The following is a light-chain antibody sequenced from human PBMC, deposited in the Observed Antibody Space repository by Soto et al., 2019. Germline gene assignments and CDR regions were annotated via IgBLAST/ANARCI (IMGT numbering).Light chain of an antibody. Sequence: QSVLTQPASVSGSPGQSITISCTGTSSDVGGYNYVSWSQQHPGKAPKLMIYDVSNRPSGVSNRFSGSKSGNTASLTISGLQAEDEADYYYSSYTSSSTYVFGTGTKLTVL. CDR1: SSDVGGYNY. CDR2: DVS. V-gene: IGLV2-14*01. CDR3: SSYTSSSTYV. J-gene: IGLJ1*01.